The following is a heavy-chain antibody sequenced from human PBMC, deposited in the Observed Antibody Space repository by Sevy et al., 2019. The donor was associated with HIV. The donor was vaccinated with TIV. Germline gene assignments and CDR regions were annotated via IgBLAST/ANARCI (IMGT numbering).Heavy chain of an antibody. J-gene: IGHJ6*02. CDR2: ISAYNGNT. D-gene: IGHD3-10*01. V-gene: IGHV1-18*01. Sequence: ASVKVSCKASGYTFTSYGISWVRQAPGQGLEWMGWISAYNGNTNYAQTLQGRVTMTTDTSTSTAYMELRSLRSDDTAVYYCARDMVRGVTHYYYYYGMDVWGQGTTVTVSS. CDR3: ARDMVRGVTHYYYYYGMDV. CDR1: GYTFTSYG.